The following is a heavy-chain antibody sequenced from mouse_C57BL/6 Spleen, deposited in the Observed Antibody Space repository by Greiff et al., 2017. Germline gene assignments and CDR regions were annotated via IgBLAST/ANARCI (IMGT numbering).Heavy chain of an antibody. J-gene: IGHJ1*03. Sequence: QVQLQQPGAELVMPGASVKLSCKASGYTFTSYWMHWVKQRPGQGLEWIGEIDPSDSYTNYNQKFKGKSTLPVDKSSSTAYMQLSSLTSEDSAVYYCSRPLYYYGSSYWYFDVWGTGTTVTVSS. D-gene: IGHD1-1*01. V-gene: IGHV1-69*01. CDR2: IDPSDSYT. CDR1: GYTFTSYW. CDR3: SRPLYYYGSSYWYFDV.